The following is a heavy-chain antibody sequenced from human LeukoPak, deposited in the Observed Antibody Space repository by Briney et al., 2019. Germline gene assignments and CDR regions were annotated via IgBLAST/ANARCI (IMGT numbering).Heavy chain of an antibody. CDR3: ARQQEVSGYFDY. V-gene: IGHV1-2*02. CDR2: INPNSGVT. D-gene: IGHD3-16*02. Sequence: ASVKVSCKASGYRFTGCYMHWVRQAPGQGLEWMGWINPNSGVTNYAQNFQGRVSMTRDTSISTAYMELSRLRSDDTAVYYCARQQEVSGYFDYWGQGTLVTVSS. J-gene: IGHJ4*02. CDR1: GYRFTGCY.